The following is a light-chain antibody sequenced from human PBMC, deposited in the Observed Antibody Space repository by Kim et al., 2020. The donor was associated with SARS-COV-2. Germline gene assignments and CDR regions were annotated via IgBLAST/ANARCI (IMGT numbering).Light chain of an antibody. CDR3: MQALQTPRT. J-gene: IGKJ3*01. V-gene: IGKV2-28*01. CDR1: QSLLHSNGYNY. Sequence: DIVMTQSPLSLPATPGEPASISCRSSQSLLHSNGYNYLDWYLQKPGQSPQLLIYLGSNRASGVPDRFSGSGSGTDFTLKISRVEAEYVGVYYCMQALQTPRTFGPGTKVDIK. CDR2: LGS.